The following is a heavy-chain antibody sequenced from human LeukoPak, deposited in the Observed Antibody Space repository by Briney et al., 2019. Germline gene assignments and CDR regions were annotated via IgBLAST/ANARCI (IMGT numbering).Heavy chain of an antibody. CDR1: GGSISSTNW. V-gene: IGHV4-4*02. CDR3: AREGGPYRPLDH. CDR2: VELSGRT. Sequence: PSGTLSLTCGVSGGSISSTNWWTWVRQPPGEGLEWIGEVELSGRTNYNPSLESRVTISVDMSANHISLKLTSVTAADTAVYCAREGGPYRPLDHSGQGTLVTVSS. J-gene: IGHJ4*02.